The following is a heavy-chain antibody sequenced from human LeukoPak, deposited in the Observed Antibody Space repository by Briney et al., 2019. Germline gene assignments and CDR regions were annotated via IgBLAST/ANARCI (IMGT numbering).Heavy chain of an antibody. V-gene: IGHV4-59*12. J-gene: IGHJ4*02. Sequence: PSETLSLTCTVSGGSISSYYWSWIRQPPGKGLEWIGYIYYSGSTNYNPSLKSRVTISVDTSKNQFSLKLSSVTAADTAVYYCAREAGGSTLVYFDYWGQGTLVTVSS. CDR3: AREAGGSTLVYFDY. CDR1: GGSISSYY. CDR2: IYYSGST. D-gene: IGHD3-16*01.